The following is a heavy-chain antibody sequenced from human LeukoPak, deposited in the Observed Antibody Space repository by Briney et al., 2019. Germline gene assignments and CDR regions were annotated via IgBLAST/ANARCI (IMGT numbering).Heavy chain of an antibody. CDR3: ARVSSGGFFDY. CDR1: GYTFTSYY. J-gene: IGHJ4*02. CDR2: INPSGGSI. Sequence: GASVKVSCKASGYTFTSYYIHWVRQAPGQGPEWMGIINPSGGSIIHAQGFQGRVAMTRDTSTSTVYMELSSLRSEDTAVYYCARVSSGGFFDYWGQGTLVTVSS. D-gene: IGHD6-19*01. V-gene: IGHV1-46*01.